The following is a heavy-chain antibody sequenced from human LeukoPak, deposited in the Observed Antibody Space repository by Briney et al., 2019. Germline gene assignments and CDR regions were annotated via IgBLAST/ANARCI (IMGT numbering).Heavy chain of an antibody. J-gene: IGHJ5*02. V-gene: IGHV4-30-2*01. CDR1: GGSISSGGYS. CDR3: ARLKAYYGSGSYYPLGDWFDP. Sequence: SQTLSLTCAVSGGSISSGGYSWSWIRQPPGKGLECIVYIYHSGSTYYNPSLKSRVTISVDRSKNQFSLKLSSVTAADTAVYYCARLKAYYGSGSYYPLGDWFDPWGQGTLVTVSS. D-gene: IGHD3-10*01. CDR2: IYHSGST.